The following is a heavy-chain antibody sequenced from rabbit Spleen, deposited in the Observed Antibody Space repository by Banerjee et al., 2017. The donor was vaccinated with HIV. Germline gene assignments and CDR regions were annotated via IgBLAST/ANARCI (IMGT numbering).Heavy chain of an antibody. V-gene: IGHV1S45*01. CDR3: ARNYVNAFDP. J-gene: IGHJ2*01. D-gene: IGHD1-1*01. Sequence: LEESGGGLVKPGGTLTLTCTVSGFSFSSNWICWVRQAPGKGSEWIACIDTNNGDTDYASWPKGRFTISKTSSTTVTLQITSLTAADTASYFCARNYVNAFDPWGQGTLVTVS. CDR2: IDTNNGDT. CDR1: GFSFSSNW.